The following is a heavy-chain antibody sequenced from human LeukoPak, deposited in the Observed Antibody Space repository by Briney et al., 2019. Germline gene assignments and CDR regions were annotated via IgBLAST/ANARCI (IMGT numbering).Heavy chain of an antibody. J-gene: IGHJ4*02. CDR2: IYHSGST. Sequence: GSLRLSCAASGFTFSSYSMNWVRQPPGKGLEWIGEIYHSGSTNYNPSLKSRVTISVDKSKNQFSLKLSSVTAADTAVYYCARGYYSSGWPRVDYWGQGTLVTVSS. D-gene: IGHD6-19*01. V-gene: IGHV4-4*02. CDR3: ARGYYSSGWPRVDY. CDR1: GFTFSSYSM.